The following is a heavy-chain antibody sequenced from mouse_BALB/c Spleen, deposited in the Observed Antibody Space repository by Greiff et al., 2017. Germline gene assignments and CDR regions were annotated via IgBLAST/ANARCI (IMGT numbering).Heavy chain of an antibody. CDR3: ARKGNDYDGAWFAY. V-gene: IGHV1-26*01. CDR1: GYSFTGYY. D-gene: IGHD2-4*01. J-gene: IGHJ3*01. Sequence: EVQLQQSGPELVKPGASVKISCKASGYSFTGYYMHWVKQSHVKSLEWIGRINPYNGATSYNQNFKDKASLTVDKSSSTAYMELHSLTSEDSAVYYCARKGNDYDGAWFAYWGQGTLVTVSA. CDR2: INPYNGAT.